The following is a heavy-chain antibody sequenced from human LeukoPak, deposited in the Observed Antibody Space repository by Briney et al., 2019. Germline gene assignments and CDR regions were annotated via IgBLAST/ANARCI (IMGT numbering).Heavy chain of an antibody. Sequence: GRSVKVSREASGYTFTGYYMQWVPRAPRQGLEWMRGINPKSGGTNSAQKFQGRVTMTWDTSISTAYMELSRLTSDDTAVYYCAGTLVGTIVRGRLYCYGMDVWGQGTLVTVSS. CDR1: GYTFTGYY. V-gene: IGHV1-2*02. D-gene: IGHD3-10*01. CDR3: AGTLVGTIVRGRLYCYGMDV. CDR2: INPKSGGT. J-gene: IGHJ6*02.